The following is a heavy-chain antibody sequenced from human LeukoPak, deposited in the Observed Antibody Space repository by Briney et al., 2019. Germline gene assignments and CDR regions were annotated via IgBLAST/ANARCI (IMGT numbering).Heavy chain of an antibody. J-gene: IGHJ4*02. V-gene: IGHV4-59*01. CDR2: ISYTGST. CDR3: ARNLMGFSYGPFDS. CDR1: DGSISSYY. D-gene: IGHD5-18*01. Sequence: SETLSLTCTVSDGSISSYYWSWIRQPPGKGLDWLGYISYTGSTNYKPPLQSQVAMSLHTSKNQFSLKLNSVTAADTALYYCARNLMGFSYGPFDSWGQGILVSVSS.